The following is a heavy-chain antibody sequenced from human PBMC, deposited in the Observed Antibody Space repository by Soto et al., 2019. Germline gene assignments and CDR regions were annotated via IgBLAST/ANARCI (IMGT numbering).Heavy chain of an antibody. CDR2: ISSNGGST. CDR3: ARGYGSGSLTFDY. D-gene: IGHD3-10*01. Sequence: PGGSLRLSCAASGFTFSSYAMHWVRQAPGKGLEYVSAISSNGGSTYYANSVKGRFTISRDNSKNTLYLQMGSLRAEDMAVYYCARGYGSGSLTFDYWGQGTLVTVSS. J-gene: IGHJ4*02. V-gene: IGHV3-64*01. CDR1: GFTFSSYA.